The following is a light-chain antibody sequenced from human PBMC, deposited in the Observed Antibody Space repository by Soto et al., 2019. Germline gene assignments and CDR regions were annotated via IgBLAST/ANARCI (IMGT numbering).Light chain of an antibody. V-gene: IGKV1-5*01. CDR1: QSISSR. CDR3: QQYNSYWT. J-gene: IGKJ1*01. CDR2: DAS. Sequence: DIQMTQSPSTLSASVGARVPITCRASQSISSRLAWYQQKPGKAPKLLIYDASSLESGVPSRFSGSGSGTEFTLTISSLQPDDFATYYCQQYNSYWTFGQGTKVDIK.